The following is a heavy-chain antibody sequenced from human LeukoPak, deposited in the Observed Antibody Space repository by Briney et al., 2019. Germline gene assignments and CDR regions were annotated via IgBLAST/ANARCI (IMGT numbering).Heavy chain of an antibody. V-gene: IGHV3-23*01. J-gene: IGHJ5*02. CDR1: GLTFSSYA. CDR2: ISGSGGTP. CDR3: AKVGYCSSTNCYARQLDP. D-gene: IGHD2-2*01. Sequence: GGSLRLSCAASGLTFSSYAMSWVRQAPGKGLEWVSTISGSGGTPYYADSVRGRFTISRDNSKNTLYLQMNSLRAEDTAVYYCAKVGYCSSTNCYARQLDPWGQGTLVTVSS.